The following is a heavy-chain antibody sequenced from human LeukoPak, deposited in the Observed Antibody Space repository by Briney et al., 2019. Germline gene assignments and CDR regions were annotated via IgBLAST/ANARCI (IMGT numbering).Heavy chain of an antibody. CDR2: MSTSGSG. D-gene: IGHD4-23*01. Sequence: SETLSLTCTVSGDSISIVYLNWVRQPPGQGLEWIGYMSTSGSGDYSPSLKSRVAMSADTSKSQFSLRLSYVTAADTAVYYCASSNGGKIVSFDYWGQGTLVTVSS. V-gene: IGHV4-4*08. CDR1: GDSISIVY. J-gene: IGHJ4*02. CDR3: ASSNGGKIVSFDY.